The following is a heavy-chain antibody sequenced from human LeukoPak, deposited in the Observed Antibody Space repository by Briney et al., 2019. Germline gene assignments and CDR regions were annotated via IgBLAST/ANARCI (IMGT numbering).Heavy chain of an antibody. D-gene: IGHD1-1*01. Sequence: GGSLRLSCAASGLTFSNYGMHWVRQAPGKGLEWVTYIRYDGRNKFYADFVKGRFTISRDNSKSTLFLQMSSLRTEDTAIYYCAKGGSNNWSFDYWGQGALVTVSS. CDR3: AKGGSNNWSFDY. J-gene: IGHJ4*02. CDR1: GLTFSNYG. CDR2: IRYDGRNK. V-gene: IGHV3-30*02.